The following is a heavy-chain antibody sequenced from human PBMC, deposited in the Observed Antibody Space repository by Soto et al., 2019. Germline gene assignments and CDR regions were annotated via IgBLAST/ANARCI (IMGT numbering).Heavy chain of an antibody. CDR1: GFIVSSNH. D-gene: IGHD1-26*01. CDR3: ARDLERWELLRSDAFDI. Sequence: EVQLVESGGGLIQPGGSLRLSCVASGFIVSSNHMSWVRQAPGKGLEWVSVIYSGHTTYYADSVEGRFTISRDDSKNTLYLQMNGLRDEDTAVYYCARDLERWELLRSDAFDIWGQGTMVTVSS. J-gene: IGHJ3*02. CDR2: IYSGHTT. V-gene: IGHV3-53*01.